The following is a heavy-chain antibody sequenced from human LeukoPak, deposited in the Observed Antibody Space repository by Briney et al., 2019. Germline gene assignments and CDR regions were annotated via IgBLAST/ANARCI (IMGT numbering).Heavy chain of an antibody. CDR2: IKEDGSEK. CDR3: ARETWSGSYFDY. CDR1: GFTFSSHW. D-gene: IGHD1-26*01. Sequence: PGGSLRLSCSASGFTFSSHWMTWVRQAPGKGLEWVANIKEDGSEKYYVDSVRVRFTISRDNAKNSLYLQMNSLGAADTAVYYGARETWSGSYFDYWVQGTLVTVSS. J-gene: IGHJ4*02. V-gene: IGHV3-7*01.